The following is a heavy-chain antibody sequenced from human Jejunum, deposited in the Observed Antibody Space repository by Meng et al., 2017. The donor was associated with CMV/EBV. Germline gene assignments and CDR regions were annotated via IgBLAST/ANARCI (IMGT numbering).Heavy chain of an antibody. V-gene: IGHV4-59*13. Sequence: VGSIGNYSWSWIRQPPGKGLEWIGYIYYSGSTNYNPSLKSRVTISVDTSKNQFSLKLSSVTAADTAVYYCARDGRFGVKRYGVDVWGQGTMVTVSS. CDR1: VGSIGNYS. CDR3: ARDGRFGVKRYGVDV. J-gene: IGHJ6*02. D-gene: IGHD3-3*01. CDR2: IYYSGST.